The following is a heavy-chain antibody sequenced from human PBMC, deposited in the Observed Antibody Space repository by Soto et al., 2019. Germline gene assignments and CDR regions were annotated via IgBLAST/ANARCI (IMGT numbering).Heavy chain of an antibody. CDR2: ISYDGSNK. CDR1: GFTFSSYA. Sequence: QVQLVESGGGVVQPGRSLRLSCAASGFTFSSYAMHWVRQAPGKGLEWVAVISYDGSNKYYADSVKGRFTISRDNSKNTLYLQMNSLRAEDTAVYYCASSDKGYYAGGPDYWGQGTLVTVSS. D-gene: IGHD1-26*01. V-gene: IGHV3-30-3*01. J-gene: IGHJ4*02. CDR3: ASSDKGYYAGGPDY.